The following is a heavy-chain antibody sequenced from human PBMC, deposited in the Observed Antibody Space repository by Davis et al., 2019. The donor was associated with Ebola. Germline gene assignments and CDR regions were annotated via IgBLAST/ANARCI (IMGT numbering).Heavy chain of an antibody. CDR2: ISYDGVHK. Sequence: PGGSLRLSCAASGFSFTKYAVHWVRQAPGKGLEWVAVISYDGVHKYYADSVKGRFSISRDNSKNTLSLEMNSLRPEDTGVYYCATSSSSGATTVLGYYYGMDVWGQGTTVAVSS. V-gene: IGHV3-30-3*01. J-gene: IGHJ6*02. CDR1: GFSFTKYA. CDR3: ATSSSSGATTVLGYYYGMDV. D-gene: IGHD1-14*01.